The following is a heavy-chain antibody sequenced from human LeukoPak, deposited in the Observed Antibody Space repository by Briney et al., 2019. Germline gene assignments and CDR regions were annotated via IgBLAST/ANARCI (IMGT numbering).Heavy chain of an antibody. V-gene: IGHV3-30*02. CDR1: GFTFSSYG. J-gene: IGHJ4*02. CDR2: IWDDGSSK. Sequence: GGSLRLSCAASGFTFSSYGMHWVRQAPGKGLEWVAFIWDDGSSKYYADSVKGRFTISRDNSKNTLYLQMNSLRAEDTAVYYCARDETRDSSGSSGLDYWGQGTLVTVSS. D-gene: IGHD3-22*01. CDR3: ARDETRDSSGSSGLDY.